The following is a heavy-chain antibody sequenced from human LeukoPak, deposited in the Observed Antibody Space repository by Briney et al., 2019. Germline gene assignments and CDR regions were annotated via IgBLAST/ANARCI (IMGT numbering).Heavy chain of an antibody. CDR2: ISGSGGST. V-gene: IGHV3-23*01. CDR1: GFTFSSYA. Sequence: PGGSLRLSCAASGFTFSSYAMSWVRQAPGKGLEWVSAISGSGGSTYYADSVKGRFTISRDNSKNTLYLQMNSLRAEDTAVYYCAKDQNLVTIFGVVTSFSTNDYWGQGTLVTVSS. D-gene: IGHD3-3*01. J-gene: IGHJ4*02. CDR3: AKDQNLVTIFGVVTSFSTNDY.